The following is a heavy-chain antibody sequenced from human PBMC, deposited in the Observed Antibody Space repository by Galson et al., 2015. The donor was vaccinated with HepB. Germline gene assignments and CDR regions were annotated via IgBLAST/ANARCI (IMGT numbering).Heavy chain of an antibody. Sequence: SLRLSCAGSGFDFVRTTMNWVRQTPGKGLEWVSSITRTSNTIYYRDSVKGRFTISRDNSKNTLLLQLNGLRAEDTAMYFCAKDGIMVANNPYHFHYWGQGTLVTVSS. J-gene: IGHJ4*02. D-gene: IGHD2-15*01. CDR3: AKDGIMVANNPYHFHY. V-gene: IGHV3-21*04. CDR2: ITRTSNTI. CDR1: GFDFVRTT.